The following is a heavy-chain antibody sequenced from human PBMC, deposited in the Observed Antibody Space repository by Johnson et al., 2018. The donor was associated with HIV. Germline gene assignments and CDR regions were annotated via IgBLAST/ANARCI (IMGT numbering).Heavy chain of an antibody. J-gene: IGHJ3*02. V-gene: IGHV3-30*04. Sequence: QVQLVESGGGVVQPGRSLRLSCAASGFTFSTYAMHWVRQAPGKGLEWVAVISYDGSNKYYADSVKGRFTISRDNAKNSLYLQINRLRAEDTAFYYFAKTYSSSWYAFDIWGQGTMVTVSS. D-gene: IGHD6-13*01. CDR1: GFTFSTYA. CDR2: ISYDGSNK. CDR3: AKTYSSSWYAFDI.